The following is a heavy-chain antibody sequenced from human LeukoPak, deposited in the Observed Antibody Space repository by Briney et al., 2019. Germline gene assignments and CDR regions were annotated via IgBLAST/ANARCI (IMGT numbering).Heavy chain of an antibody. CDR2: IYYSGST. CDR1: GGSISGSSYY. V-gene: IGHV4-39*07. Sequence: PSETLSLTCTVSGGSISGSSYYWGWIRQPPGKGLEWIGSIYYSGSTYYNPSLKSRVTISVDTSKNQFSLKLSSVTAADTAVYYCASSVVVAALFADWGQGTLVTVSS. J-gene: IGHJ4*02. D-gene: IGHD2-15*01. CDR3: ASSVVVAALFAD.